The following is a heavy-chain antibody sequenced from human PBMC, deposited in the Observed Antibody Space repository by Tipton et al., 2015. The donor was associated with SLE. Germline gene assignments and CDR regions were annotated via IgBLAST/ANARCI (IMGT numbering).Heavy chain of an antibody. J-gene: IGHJ4*02. Sequence: TLSLTCTVSGGSISSTSYYWGWIRQSPGKGLEWIGSIYYSGSTYYNPSLKSRVTISVDTSKNQFSLKVSSVTAADTAVYYCAGWSGSNWYDYWGQGTLVAVSS. CDR2: IYYSGST. CDR3: AGWSGSNWYDY. CDR1: GGSISSTSYY. V-gene: IGHV4-39*01. D-gene: IGHD6-13*01.